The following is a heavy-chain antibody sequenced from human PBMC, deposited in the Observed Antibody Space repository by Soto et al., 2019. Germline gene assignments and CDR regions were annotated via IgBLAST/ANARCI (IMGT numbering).Heavy chain of an antibody. CDR2: ISGGGGST. V-gene: IGHV3-23*01. Sequence: EVQLLESGGGLVQPGGSLRLSCAASGFTFSSHAMSWVRQAPGKGLEWVSAISGGGGSTYSADFVKGRFTISRDNSKNTVYLQMSSLRAEDTAIYYCAKVPKKTGTGWFDPWGQGTLVTVSS. CDR1: GFTFSSHA. CDR3: AKVPKKTGTGWFDP. J-gene: IGHJ5*02. D-gene: IGHD1-1*01.